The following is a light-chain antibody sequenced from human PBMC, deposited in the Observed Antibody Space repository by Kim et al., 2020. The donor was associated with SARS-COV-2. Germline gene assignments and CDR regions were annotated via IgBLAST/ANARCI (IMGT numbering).Light chain of an antibody. V-gene: IGKV3-11*01. J-gene: IGKJ2*01. CDR3: QQRSNSYT. CDR2: DAS. Sequence: LSLSPGQRATLACRASQSVGSYLAWYQQKPGQAPRLLIYDASNRATGIPARFSGSGSGTDFTLTISSLEPEDFAVYYCQQRSNSYTFGQGTKLEI. CDR1: QSVGSY.